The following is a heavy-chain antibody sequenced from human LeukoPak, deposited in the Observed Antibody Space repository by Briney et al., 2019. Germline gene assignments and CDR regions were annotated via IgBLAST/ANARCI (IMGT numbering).Heavy chain of an antibody. CDR1: GFIFSDYY. CDR2: ISSGGSTI. V-gene: IGHV3-11*04. J-gene: IGHJ4*02. Sequence: GGSLRLSCAASGFIFSDYYMSWIRQAPGKGLEWLSFISSGGSTIYYADSVKGRFTISRDNAQNSLYLQMNSLRAEDTAVYYCAKDRYYYGSGSYPTPDYWGQGTLVTVSS. CDR3: AKDRYYYGSGSYPTPDY. D-gene: IGHD3-10*01.